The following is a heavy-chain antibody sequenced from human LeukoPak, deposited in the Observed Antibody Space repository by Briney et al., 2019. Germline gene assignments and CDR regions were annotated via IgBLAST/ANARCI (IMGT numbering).Heavy chain of an antibody. CDR2: INPTSGGT. Sequence: ASVKVSCKVSGYTFIGYYLHWVRQAPGQGLEWMGWINPTSGGTNNAQKFQDRVTMTRDTSINTAYMELSRLRSDDTAVYYCSRLVGLSTTASYWGQGTLVIVSS. CDR3: SRLVGLSTTASY. CDR1: GYTFIGYY. V-gene: IGHV1-2*02. D-gene: IGHD5/OR15-5a*01. J-gene: IGHJ4*02.